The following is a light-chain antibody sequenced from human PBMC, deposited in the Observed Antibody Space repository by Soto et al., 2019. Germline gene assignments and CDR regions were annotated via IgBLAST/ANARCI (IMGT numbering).Light chain of an antibody. Sequence: DIQITQSPSSLSASVGDRVTITCRASQSIGRFLNWYQQKPGKAPALLIYAASSLQSGVPSRFSGSGSGTDFTLTISSLQPEDFATYYCQQSYSPPPITVGPVTRLEIK. CDR1: QSIGRF. CDR2: AAS. J-gene: IGKJ5*01. CDR3: QQSYSPPPIT. V-gene: IGKV1-39*01.